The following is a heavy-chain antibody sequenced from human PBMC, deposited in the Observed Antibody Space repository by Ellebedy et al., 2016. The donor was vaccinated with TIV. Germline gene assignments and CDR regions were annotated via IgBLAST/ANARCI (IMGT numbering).Heavy chain of an antibody. CDR1: GFTFDDYA. CDR3: AKDLGYTYGSPG. CDR2: ISASGGST. J-gene: IGHJ4*02. V-gene: IGHV3-23*01. D-gene: IGHD2-8*01. Sequence: GGSLRLSCAASGFTFDDYAMHWVRQAPGKGLEWVSGISASGGSTYYADAVKGRFNMSRDNFRSTLYLQVNSLRAEDTAVYYCAKDLGYTYGSPGWGQGTLVTGSS.